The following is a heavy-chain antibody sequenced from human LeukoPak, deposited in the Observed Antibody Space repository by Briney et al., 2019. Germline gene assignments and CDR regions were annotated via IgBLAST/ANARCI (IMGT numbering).Heavy chain of an antibody. J-gene: IGHJ4*02. V-gene: IGHV4-28*01. Sequence: SDTLSLTCAVSGYSISSSNWWGWVRQPPGEGLEWIAYIYYSGSTYYNPSLKSRVTMSVDTSKNQFSLKLSSVTAVDTAVYYCVRSLRGYYFDYWGQGILVTVSS. D-gene: IGHD3-16*01. CDR2: IYYSGST. CDR1: GYSISSSNW. CDR3: VRSLRGYYFDY.